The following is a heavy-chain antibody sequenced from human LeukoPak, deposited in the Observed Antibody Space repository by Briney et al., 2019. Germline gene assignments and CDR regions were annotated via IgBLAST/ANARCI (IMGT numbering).Heavy chain of an antibody. CDR3: AKEIYGDSTGGRFQH. CDR2: SRSKTNRYTT. D-gene: IGHD4-17*01. V-gene: IGHV3-72*01. J-gene: IGHJ1*01. CDR1: GFTFSDHY. Sequence: GSLRLSCAASGFTFSDHYLDWVRQAPGKGLEWVGRSRSKTNRYTTQYAASVKGRFTISRDDSKNTLYLQMNSLRAEDTAVYYCAKEIYGDSTGGRFQHWGQGTLVTVSS.